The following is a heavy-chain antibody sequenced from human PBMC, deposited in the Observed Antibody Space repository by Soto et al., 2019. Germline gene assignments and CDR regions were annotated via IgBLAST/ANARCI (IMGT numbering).Heavy chain of an antibody. D-gene: IGHD1-26*01. Sequence: CSLRLSCAASGYTFRSRGMPWVRQAPGKGLEWVAVISYDGSNKYYADSVKGRFTISRDNSKNTLYLQMNSLRAEDAAVYYCAKDLAGSRFDYWGQGTLVTVSS. CDR2: ISYDGSNK. CDR3: AKDLAGSRFDY. CDR1: GYTFRSRG. V-gene: IGHV3-30*18. J-gene: IGHJ4*02.